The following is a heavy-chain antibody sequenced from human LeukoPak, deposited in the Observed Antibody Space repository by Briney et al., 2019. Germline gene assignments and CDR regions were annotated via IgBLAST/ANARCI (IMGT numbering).Heavy chain of an antibody. J-gene: IGHJ4*02. CDR2: IYYSGST. D-gene: IGHD2-2*01. CDR1: GGSISSSSYY. V-gene: IGHV4-39*01. CDR3: ASIDQVDY. Sequence: SETLSLTCTVSGGSISSSSYYWGWIRQPPGKGLEWIGSIYYSGSTYYNPSLKSRVTISVDTSKNQFSLKLSSVTAAETAVYYCASIDQVDYWGQGTLVTVSS.